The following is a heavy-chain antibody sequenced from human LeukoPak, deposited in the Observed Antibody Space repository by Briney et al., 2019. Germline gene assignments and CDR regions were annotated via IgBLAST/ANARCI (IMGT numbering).Heavy chain of an antibody. CDR3: AKGRIGPDN. V-gene: IGHV3-23*01. J-gene: IGHJ4*01. Sequence: GGPLTHSCAASGFTFSSYTMSWVRQAPGKGLEWVSSISGSGGYTYYADSVKGRFTISRDNSKNTLYLQMNSLRVEDTAVYYCAKGRIGPDNWGHGAPFSVSS. CDR1: GFTFSSYT. CDR2: ISGSGGYT. D-gene: IGHD2-15*01.